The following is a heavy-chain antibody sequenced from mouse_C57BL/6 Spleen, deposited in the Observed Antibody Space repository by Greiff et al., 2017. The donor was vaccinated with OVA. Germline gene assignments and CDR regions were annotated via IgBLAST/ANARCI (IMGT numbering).Heavy chain of an antibody. J-gene: IGHJ4*01. CDR2: ISYDGSN. V-gene: IGHV3-6*01. Sequence: DVQLQESGPGLVKPSQSLSLTCSVTGYSITSGYYWNWIRQFPGNKLEWMGYISYDGSNNYNPSLKNRISITRDTSKNQFFLKLNSVTTEDTATYYCARDPIYYGAMDYWGQGTSVTVSS. CDR3: ARDPIYYGAMDY. CDR1: GYSITSGYY. D-gene: IGHD2-1*01.